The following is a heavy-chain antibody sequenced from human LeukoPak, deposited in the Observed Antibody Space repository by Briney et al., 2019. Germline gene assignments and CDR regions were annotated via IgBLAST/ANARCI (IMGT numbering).Heavy chain of an antibody. CDR1: GYTFTSYA. Sequence: ASVKVSCKASGYTFTSYAMHWVRQAPGQRLEWMGWINAGNGNTKYSQKFQGRVTITRDTSASTAYMELSSLSSEDTAVYYCARIDYGDYQGAFDIWGQGTMVTVSS. CDR2: INAGNGNT. D-gene: IGHD4-17*01. CDR3: ARIDYGDYQGAFDI. J-gene: IGHJ3*02. V-gene: IGHV1-3*01.